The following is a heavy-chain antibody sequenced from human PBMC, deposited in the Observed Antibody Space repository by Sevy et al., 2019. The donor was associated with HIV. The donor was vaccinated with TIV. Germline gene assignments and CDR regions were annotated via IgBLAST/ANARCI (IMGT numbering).Heavy chain of an antibody. J-gene: IGHJ6*02. D-gene: IGHD4-4*01. V-gene: IGHV3-7*01. CDR1: GFTFRSYW. Sequence: GGSLRLSCAASGFTFRSYWMSWVRQAPGKGLEWVANVNQDGSEKYYVDSVKGRVIISRDNAKNSLYLQIDSLRAEDTAVYYCARAGSNYGYYYYGMDVWGQGTTVTVSS. CDR2: VNQDGSEK. CDR3: ARAGSNYGYYYYGMDV.